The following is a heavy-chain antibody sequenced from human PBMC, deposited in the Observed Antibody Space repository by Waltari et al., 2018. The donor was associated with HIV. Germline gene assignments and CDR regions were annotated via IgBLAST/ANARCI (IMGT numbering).Heavy chain of an antibody. CDR2: IIPILGIA. V-gene: IGHV1-69*04. Sequence: QVQLVQSGAEVKKPGSSVKVSCKASGGTFSSYAISWVRQAPGQGLEWMGRIIPILGIANYAQKFQGRVTITADKSTSTAYMELSSLRSEDTAVYYCAKIARAIAAAGIDAFDIWGQGTMVTVSS. J-gene: IGHJ3*02. CDR3: AKIARAIAAAGIDAFDI. D-gene: IGHD6-13*01. CDR1: GGTFSSYA.